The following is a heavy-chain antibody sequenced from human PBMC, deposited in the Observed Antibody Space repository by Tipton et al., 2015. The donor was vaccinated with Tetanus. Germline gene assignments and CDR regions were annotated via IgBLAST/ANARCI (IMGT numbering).Heavy chain of an antibody. J-gene: IGHJ5*02. CDR3: ARGRGLGPPEFIEH. CDR1: GYTFTHYG. D-gene: IGHD3-10*01. V-gene: IGHV1-18*01. Sequence: QLVQSGAEVKKPGASVKVSCKASGYTFTHYGVNWVRQAPGQGLEWMGWISPFNENVNYAEKFQGRLTMTTDRSTATVNMDLRSLRSDDTAVYYCARGRGLGPPEFIEHWGQGTLVTVSS. CDR2: ISPFNENV.